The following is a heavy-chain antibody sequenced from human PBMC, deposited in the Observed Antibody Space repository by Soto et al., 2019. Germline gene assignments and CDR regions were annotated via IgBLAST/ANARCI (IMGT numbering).Heavy chain of an antibody. J-gene: IGHJ3*02. CDR1: GGTFNVYT. V-gene: IGHV1-69*02. CDR2: IIPMLAIT. Sequence: QVQLVQSGAEVKKPGSSVKVSCKASGGTFNVYTIIWVRQAPGQGLEWMGRIIPMLAITNYAQRFQGRVTLTADTSATTAYMELSSLTSGDTPVYCCALRSWSGEAFDIWGQGTWVTVSS. D-gene: IGHD6-13*01. CDR3: ALRSWSGEAFDI.